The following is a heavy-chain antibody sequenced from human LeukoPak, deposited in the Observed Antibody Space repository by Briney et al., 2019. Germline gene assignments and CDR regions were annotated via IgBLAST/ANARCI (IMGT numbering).Heavy chain of an antibody. CDR2: ISSSSSYI. CDR1: GFTISSYS. D-gene: IGHD1-7*01. J-gene: IGHJ4*02. CDR3: ARAHNWKYGTFDY. V-gene: IGHV3-21*01. Sequence: GGSLRLSCAASGFTISSYSMNWVRQAPGKGLEWVSFISSSSSYIYYADSVKGRFTISRDNAKNSLYLQMNSLRAEDTAVYYCARAHNWKYGTFDYWGQGTLVTVSS.